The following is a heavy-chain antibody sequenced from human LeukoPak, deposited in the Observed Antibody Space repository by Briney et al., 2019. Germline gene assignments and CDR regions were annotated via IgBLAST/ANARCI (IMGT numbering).Heavy chain of an antibody. J-gene: IGHJ4*02. CDR1: GFTFSSYA. V-gene: IGHV3-23*01. Sequence: GGSLRLSCAASGFTFSSYAMSWVRQAPGKGLEWVSAISGSGGSTYYADSVKGRFTISRDNSKNTLYLQMSSLRAEDTAVYYCGRQISAAGTESWGQGTLVTVSS. CDR3: GRQISAAGTES. CDR2: ISGSGGST. D-gene: IGHD6-13*01.